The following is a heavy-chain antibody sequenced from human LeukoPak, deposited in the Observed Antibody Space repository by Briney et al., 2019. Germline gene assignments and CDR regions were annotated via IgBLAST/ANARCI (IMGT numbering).Heavy chain of an antibody. J-gene: IGHJ6*02. CDR3: ARGLYALDYYYGLDV. CDR1: GFPFHRYG. Sequence: GGSLRLSCAASGFPFHRYGFHWVRQTPGKGLEWLGEIWSDGSRIHYADSVQGRFTISRDSPKSMVYLQMNSLTAEDTAVYYCARGLYALDYYYGLDVWGQGTKVTVSS. CDR2: IWSDGSRI. V-gene: IGHV3-33*01. D-gene: IGHD2-8*01.